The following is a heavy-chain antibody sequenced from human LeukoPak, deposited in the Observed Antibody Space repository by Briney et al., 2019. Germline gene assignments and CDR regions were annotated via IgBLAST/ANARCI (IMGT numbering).Heavy chain of an antibody. CDR1: GFTFSSYS. Sequence: GGSLRLSCAASGFTFSSYSMNWVRQAPGKGLEWVSSISSSSSYIYYADSVKGRFTISRDSAKNSLYLQMNSLRAEDTAVYYCARERADYYDGSGYPPWFDPWGQGTLVTVSS. V-gene: IGHV3-21*01. D-gene: IGHD3-22*01. CDR2: ISSSSSYI. CDR3: ARERADYYDGSGYPPWFDP. J-gene: IGHJ5*02.